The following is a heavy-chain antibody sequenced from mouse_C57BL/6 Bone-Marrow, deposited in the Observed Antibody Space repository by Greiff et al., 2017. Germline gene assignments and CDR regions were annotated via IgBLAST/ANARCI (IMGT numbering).Heavy chain of an antibody. J-gene: IGHJ2*01. CDR2: IHPNSGST. V-gene: IGHV1-64*01. CDR3: ARDPPEYYGSSYVGY. CDR1: GYTFTSYW. Sequence: QVQLQQPGAELVKPGASVKLSCKASGYTFTSYWMHWVKQRPGPGLEWIGMIHPNSGSTNYNEKFKSKATLTVDKSSSTAYMQLSSLTSEDSAVYYCARDPPEYYGSSYVGYWGQGTTLTVSS. D-gene: IGHD1-1*01.